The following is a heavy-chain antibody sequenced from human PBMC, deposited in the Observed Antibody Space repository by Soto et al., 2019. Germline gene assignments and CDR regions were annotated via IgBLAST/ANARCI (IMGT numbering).Heavy chain of an antibody. CDR2: ISSNGGST. D-gene: IGHD3-22*01. V-gene: IGHV3-64D*06. CDR1: GFTFSSYA. J-gene: IGHJ4*02. Sequence: GSLRLSCSASGFTFSSYAMHWVRPAPGKGLEYVSGISSNGGSTHYADSVKGRFTISRDNPKNTLYLQMSSLRAEDTAVYYCVKMGSSGYFFDYWGQGTLVTVSS. CDR3: VKMGSSGYFFDY.